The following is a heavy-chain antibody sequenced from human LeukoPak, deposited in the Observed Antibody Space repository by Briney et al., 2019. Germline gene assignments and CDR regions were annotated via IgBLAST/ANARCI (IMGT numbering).Heavy chain of an antibody. D-gene: IGHD1-1*01. Sequence: SETLSLTCTVSGGSINSYYWSWNRQPPGKGLEWIGYIYYSGSTNYNPSLKSRVTISVDTSKNQFSLKLSSVTAADTAVYYCARDESGTSAFDIWGQGTMVTVSS. CDR3: ARDESGTSAFDI. J-gene: IGHJ3*02. CDR1: GGSINSYY. CDR2: IYYSGST. V-gene: IGHV4-59*01.